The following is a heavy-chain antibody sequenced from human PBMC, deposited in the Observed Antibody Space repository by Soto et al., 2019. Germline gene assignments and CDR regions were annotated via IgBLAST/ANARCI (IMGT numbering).Heavy chain of an antibody. CDR1: GFTLDDYG. Sequence: GGSLGLSCAPSGFTLDDYGMSWVRQAPGKGLEWVAGVNWNGDNIDYAESVKGRFTISRDNAKNSLYLQMNRLSAADTALYRCAREVVLVTDYYYYYMDVWGKGTTVTVSS. D-gene: IGHD2-21*02. CDR3: AREVVLVTDYYYYYMDV. CDR2: VNWNGDNI. V-gene: IGHV3-20*01. J-gene: IGHJ6*03.